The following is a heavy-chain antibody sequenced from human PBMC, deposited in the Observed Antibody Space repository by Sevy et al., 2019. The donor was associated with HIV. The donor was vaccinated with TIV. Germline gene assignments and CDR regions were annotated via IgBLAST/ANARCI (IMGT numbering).Heavy chain of an antibody. CDR2: INYRGTA. Sequence: SETLSLTCTVSGGSVSSGDYYWSWIRQPPGQGLDWIGYINYRGTAYYNPSLKSRVTISADTARNQFSLRLSSVTAADTAVYYCAVWFVDSGAKAGCLDHWGQGTLVTVSS. D-gene: IGHD3-10*01. CDR1: GGSVSSGDYY. J-gene: IGHJ4*02. V-gene: IGHV4-30-4*01. CDR3: AVWFVDSGAKAGCLDH.